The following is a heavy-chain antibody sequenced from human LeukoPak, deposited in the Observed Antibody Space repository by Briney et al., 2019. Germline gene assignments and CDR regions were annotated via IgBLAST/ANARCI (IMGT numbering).Heavy chain of an antibody. CDR3: AKDVGYILTGWREFDP. V-gene: IGHV1-46*01. CDR1: GYTFTTYY. Sequence: GASVKVSCKASGYTFTTYYVHWVRQAPGQGLEWMGIINPSGGSTTYAQKFRGRLTMTRDMSTGTVYMELSSLRAEDTAVYYCAKDVGYILTGWREFDPWGQGTLVTVSS. J-gene: IGHJ5*02. CDR2: INPSGGST. D-gene: IGHD3-9*01.